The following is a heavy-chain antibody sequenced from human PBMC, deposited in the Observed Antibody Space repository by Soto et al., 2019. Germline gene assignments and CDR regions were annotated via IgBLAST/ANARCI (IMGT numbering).Heavy chain of an antibody. CDR3: ARAAAVAGLQTYYYGMDV. CDR2: ISSSGSTI. J-gene: IGHJ6*02. D-gene: IGHD6-19*01. CDR1: GFTFSSYE. V-gene: IGHV3-48*03. Sequence: SGGSLRLSCAASGFTFSSYEMNWVRQAPGKGLEWVSYISSSGSTIYYADSVKGRFTISRDNAKNSLYLQMNSLRAEDTAVYYCARAAAVAGLQTYYYGMDVWGQGTTVTVSS.